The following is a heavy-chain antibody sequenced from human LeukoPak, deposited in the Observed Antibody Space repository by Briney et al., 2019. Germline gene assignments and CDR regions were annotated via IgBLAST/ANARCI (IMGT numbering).Heavy chain of an antibody. J-gene: IGHJ3*02. CDR1: GGSISSYY. CDR3: ASDLTTSDAFDI. Sequence: SETLSLTCTVSGGSISSYYWSWIRQPPGKGLEWIGYIYYSGSTNYNPPLKSRVTISVDTSKNQFSLKLSSVTAADTAVYYCASDLTTSDAFDIWGQGTMVTVSS. CDR2: IYYSGST. D-gene: IGHD2/OR15-2a*01. V-gene: IGHV4-59*01.